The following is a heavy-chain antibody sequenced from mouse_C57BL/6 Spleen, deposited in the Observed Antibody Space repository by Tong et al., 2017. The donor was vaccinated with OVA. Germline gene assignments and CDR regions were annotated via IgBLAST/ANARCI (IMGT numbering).Heavy chain of an antibody. V-gene: IGHV1-74*01. Sequence: VQLQESGAELVMPGASVKLSCKASGYSFTSYWMHWVKQRPGQGLEWIGRIHPSDSDTNYNQKFKGKATLTVDKSSSTAYMQLSSLTSEDSAVYYCARVVEDYAMDYWGQGTSVTVSS. CDR1: GYSFTSYW. CDR3: ARVVEDYAMDY. D-gene: IGHD1-1*01. CDR2: IHPSDSDT. J-gene: IGHJ4*01.